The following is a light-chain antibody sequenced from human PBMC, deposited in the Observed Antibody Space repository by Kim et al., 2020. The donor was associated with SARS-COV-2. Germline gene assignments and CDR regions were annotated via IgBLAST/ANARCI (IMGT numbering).Light chain of an antibody. CDR1: NSDVGSYNF. CDR2: EVT. J-gene: IGLJ2*01. CDR3: YSYAAGSTPVV. V-gene: IGLV2-23*02. Sequence: QSSTISCTETNSDVGSYNFVSWLQQHPGKAPKLMIYEVTKRPSGISNRFSGSKSGNTASLTISGLQAEDEADYYCYSYAAGSTPVVFGGGTKLTVL.